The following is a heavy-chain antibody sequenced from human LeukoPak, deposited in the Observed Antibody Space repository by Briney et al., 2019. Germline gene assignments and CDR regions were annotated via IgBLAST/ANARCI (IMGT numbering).Heavy chain of an antibody. CDR3: ARTTYYYDSSGPDWDC. Sequence: GASVKVSCKASGYTFTGYYMHWVRQAPGQGLEWMGWINPNSGGTNYAQKFQGGVTMTRDTSISTAYMELSRLRSDDTAVYYCARTTYYYDSSGPDWDCWGQGTLVTVSS. CDR1: GYTFTGYY. V-gene: IGHV1-2*02. CDR2: INPNSGGT. D-gene: IGHD3-22*01. J-gene: IGHJ4*02.